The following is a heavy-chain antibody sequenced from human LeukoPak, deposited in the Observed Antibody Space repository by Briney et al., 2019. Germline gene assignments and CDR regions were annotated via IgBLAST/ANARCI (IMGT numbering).Heavy chain of an antibody. J-gene: IGHJ4*02. CDR1: GGSFSGYY. V-gene: IGHV4-34*01. CDR3: ARDEEYSSGRYTDY. D-gene: IGHD6-19*01. Sequence: PSETLSLTCAVYGGSFSGYYWSWIRQPPGKGLEWIGEINHSGSTNYNPSLKSRGTISVDTSKNQFSLKLSPVTAADTAVYYCARDEEYSSGRYTDYWGQGTLVTVSS. CDR2: INHSGST.